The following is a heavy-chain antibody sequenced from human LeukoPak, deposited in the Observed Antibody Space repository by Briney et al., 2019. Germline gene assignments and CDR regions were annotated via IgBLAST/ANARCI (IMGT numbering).Heavy chain of an antibody. V-gene: IGHV3-13*01. D-gene: IGHD6-19*01. CDR3: ARGSGLYSSGWYLAPSDY. J-gene: IGHJ4*02. CDR1: GFTFSSYD. Sequence: GGSLRLSCAASGFTFSSYDMHWVRQATGKGREWVSAIGTAGDTYYPGSVKGRFTISRENAKNSLYLQMNSLRAGDTAVYYCARGSGLYSSGWYLAPSDYWGQGTLVTVSS. CDR2: IGTAGDT.